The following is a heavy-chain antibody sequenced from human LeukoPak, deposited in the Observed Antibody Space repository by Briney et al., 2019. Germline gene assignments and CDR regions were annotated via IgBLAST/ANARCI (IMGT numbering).Heavy chain of an antibody. V-gene: IGHV4-4*07. CDR3: ARLGWELLFDYYYYYMDV. J-gene: IGHJ6*03. D-gene: IGHD1-26*01. Sequence: PSETLSLTCTVSGGSISSYYWSWIRQPAGKGLEWIGRIYTSGSTNYNPSLKSRVTMSVDTSKNQFSLKLSSLTAADTAVYYCARLGWELLFDYYYYYMDVWGKGTTVTISS. CDR1: GGSISSYY. CDR2: IYTSGST.